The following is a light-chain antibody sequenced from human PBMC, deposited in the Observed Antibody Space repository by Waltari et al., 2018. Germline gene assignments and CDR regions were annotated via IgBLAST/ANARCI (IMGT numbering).Light chain of an antibody. CDR2: DVS. CDR3: MSYTSASTYVL. Sequence: QSALTQPASVSGSPGQSITTPCPGTTTDVRRFQFFSWYQQLPGQAPKPLLFDVSKRPSGVSNRFSGSKSASTASLTISGLQAEDEATYYCMSYTSASTYVLFGGGTNLTVL. J-gene: IGLJ2*01. V-gene: IGLV2-14*03. CDR1: TTDVRRFQF.